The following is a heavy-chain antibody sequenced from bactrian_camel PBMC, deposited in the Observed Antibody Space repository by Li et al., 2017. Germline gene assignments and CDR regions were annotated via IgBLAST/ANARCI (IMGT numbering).Heavy chain of an antibody. Sequence: VQLVESGGGSVQIGGSRRLTCAASQLTRCMGWFRQAPGKEREGVASIDSDGTTTYADSVKGRFTISRDNVKNTVYLQMNSLKPEDTAMYYCAAQAPLWCSYTADFDYWGRGTQVTVS. V-gene: IGHV3S10*01. D-gene: IGHD2*01. J-gene: IGHJ6*01. CDR1: QLTRC. CDR3: AAQAPLWCSYTADFDY. CDR2: IDSDGTT.